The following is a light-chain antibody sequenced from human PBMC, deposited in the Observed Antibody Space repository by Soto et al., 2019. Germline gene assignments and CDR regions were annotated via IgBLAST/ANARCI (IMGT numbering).Light chain of an antibody. CDR2: QVT. V-gene: IGLV2-14*01. J-gene: IGLJ1*01. CDR1: SSDIGYYNY. Sequence: QSVLTQPDSVSGSPGQSITISCTGTSSDIGYYNYVSWFQQHPGKAPKLIISQVTNRPSGISTRFSGSKSGNTASLTISGLQAEDDALYYCSSNKIGSTYVFGTGTKVTVL. CDR3: SSNKIGSTYV.